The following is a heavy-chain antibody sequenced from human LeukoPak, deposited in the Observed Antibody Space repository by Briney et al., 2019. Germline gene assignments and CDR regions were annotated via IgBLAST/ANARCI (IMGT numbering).Heavy chain of an antibody. CDR2: IYYSGST. D-gene: IGHD2-2*02. CDR3: ARHGCSSASCYIHWFDP. CDR1: GGSISSYY. J-gene: IGHJ5*02. Sequence: SETLSLTCTVSGGSISSYYWSWIRQPPGKGLEWIGYIYYSGSTNYNPSLKSRVTISVDTSKNQFSLKLSSVTAADTAVYYCARHGCSSASCYIHWFDPWGRGTLVTVSS. V-gene: IGHV4-59*08.